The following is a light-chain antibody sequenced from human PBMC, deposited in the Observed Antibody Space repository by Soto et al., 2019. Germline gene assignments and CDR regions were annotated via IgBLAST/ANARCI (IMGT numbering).Light chain of an antibody. J-gene: IGKJ4*01. CDR2: WAS. Sequence: DIVMTQSPDSLAVSLGERATINCKSSQSVLHNFYNKNYLAWYQQKPGHPPKVLIYWASTRESGVPDRFSGSGSGTDFTLTISALPAEDVAVYYCQQSYSSPLTFGGGTKVEIK. V-gene: IGKV4-1*01. CDR3: QQSYSSPLT. CDR1: QSVLHNFYNKNY.